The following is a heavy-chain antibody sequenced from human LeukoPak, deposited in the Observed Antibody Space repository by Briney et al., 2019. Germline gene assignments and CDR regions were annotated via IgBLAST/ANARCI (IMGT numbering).Heavy chain of an antibody. J-gene: IGHJ3*02. CDR1: GGSISSYY. D-gene: IGHD6-13*01. V-gene: IGHV4-59*08. Sequence: SETLSLTCTVSGGSISSYYWSWIRQPPGKGLEWIGYIYYSGSTNYNPSLKSRVTISVDTSKNQFSLKLSSVTAADTAVYYCATWGPIAAAGTDAFDIWGQGTMVTVSS. CDR2: IYYSGST. CDR3: ATWGPIAAAGTDAFDI.